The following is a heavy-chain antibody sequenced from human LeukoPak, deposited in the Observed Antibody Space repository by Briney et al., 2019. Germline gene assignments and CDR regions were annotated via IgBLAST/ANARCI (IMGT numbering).Heavy chain of an antibody. V-gene: IGHV4-59*01. CDR1: GGSLSRYY. CDR3: AKPIVGATNNYYYYYMDV. J-gene: IGHJ6*03. D-gene: IGHD1-26*01. Sequence: PSETLSLTCTVSGGSLSRYYWSWVRQPPGKGLEWIGYIYYSGSTNYNPSLKSRVTISVDTSKNQFYLKLSSVTAADTAVYYCAKPIVGATNNYYYYYMDVWGKGTTVTVSS. CDR2: IYYSGST.